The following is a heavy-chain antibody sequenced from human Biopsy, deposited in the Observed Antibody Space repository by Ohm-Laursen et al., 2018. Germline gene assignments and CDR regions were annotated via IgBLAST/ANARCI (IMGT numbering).Heavy chain of an antibody. J-gene: IGHJ2*01. CDR2: VYYTGST. V-gene: IGHV4-59*01. CDR1: GDSISSYY. CDR3: ARDRGYYSDRTIPGYFDL. D-gene: IGHD3-22*01. Sequence: GTLSLTCIVSGDSISSYYWSWIRQPPGKGLQWIGYVYYTGSTDYNPSLQSRVTISVDTSKNHFSLRLRSVTPADTAIYYCARDRGYYSDRTIPGYFDLWGRGTLVTVSS.